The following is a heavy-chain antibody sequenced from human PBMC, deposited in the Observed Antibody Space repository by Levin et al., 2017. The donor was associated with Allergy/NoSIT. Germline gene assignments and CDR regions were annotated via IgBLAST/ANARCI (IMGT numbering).Heavy chain of an antibody. Sequence: GESLKISCKASAYTFTSYGISWVRQAPGQGLEWMGWISAYNGNTNYAQKLQGRVTMTTDTSTSTAYMELRSLRADDTGVYYCARGLFPTGTGADDAFDIWGQGTMVTVSS. CDR2: ISAYNGNT. V-gene: IGHV1-18*01. D-gene: IGHD1-1*01. CDR1: AYTFTSYG. CDR3: ARGLFPTGTGADDAFDI. J-gene: IGHJ3*02.